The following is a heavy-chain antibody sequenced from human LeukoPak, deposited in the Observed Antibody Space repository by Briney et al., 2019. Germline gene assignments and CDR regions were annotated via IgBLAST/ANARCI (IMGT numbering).Heavy chain of an antibody. V-gene: IGHV5-51*01. D-gene: IGHD5-18*01. CDR1: GYSFTSYW. CDR2: IYPGDSDT. Sequence: GESLKISCKGSGYSFTSYWIGWVRQMPGKGLEWMGIIYPGDSDTRYSPSFQGQVTISADKSISTAYLQWSSLKASDTAMYYCARAGWDTATVRYYYYYMDVWGKGTTVTISS. J-gene: IGHJ6*03. CDR3: ARAGWDTATVRYYYYYMDV.